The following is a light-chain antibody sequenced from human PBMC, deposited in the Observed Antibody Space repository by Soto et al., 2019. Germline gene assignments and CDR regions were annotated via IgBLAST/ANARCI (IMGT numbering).Light chain of an antibody. V-gene: IGKV3-15*01. CDR3: QQYNNWPPYT. CDR2: GAS. CDR1: QSVAYN. Sequence: EIVMTQSPATLSVSPGERATLSCRASQSVAYNLAWYQQKPGQAPRLLIYGASTRGTGIPTRFSGSGFGTEFTLTISSLQSEDFAVYYCQQYNNWPPYTFGQGTKLEIK. J-gene: IGKJ2*01.